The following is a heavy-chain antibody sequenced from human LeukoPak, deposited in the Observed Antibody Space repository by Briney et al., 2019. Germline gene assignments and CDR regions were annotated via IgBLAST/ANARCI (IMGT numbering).Heavy chain of an antibody. J-gene: IGHJ4*02. Sequence: GGSLRLSCAASGFTFSNHWMTWVRQAPGEGLEWVANMNQEGSEIYYVDSVRGRFIISRDNAKKSLYLQMNTLRAEDTAVYYCARLGSGSYYTGALDYWGQGTLVTVSS. V-gene: IGHV3-7*01. CDR2: MNQEGSEI. D-gene: IGHD3-10*01. CDR1: GFTFSNHW. CDR3: ARLGSGSYYTGALDY.